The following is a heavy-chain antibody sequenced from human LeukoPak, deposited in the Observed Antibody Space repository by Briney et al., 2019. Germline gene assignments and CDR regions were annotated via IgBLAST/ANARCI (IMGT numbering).Heavy chain of an antibody. CDR1: GDSITNYY. Sequence: SETLSLTCTISGDSITNYYWSWIRQPPGRGLEWIGYIYYSGSANYNPSLKSRVTISVDTSKNQFSLRLSSVTAADTAVYYCAAYLEYYDTSGYYYPDSWGQGTLVTVSS. V-gene: IGHV4-59*01. D-gene: IGHD3-22*01. CDR2: IYYSGSA. J-gene: IGHJ4*02. CDR3: AAYLEYYDTSGYYYPDS.